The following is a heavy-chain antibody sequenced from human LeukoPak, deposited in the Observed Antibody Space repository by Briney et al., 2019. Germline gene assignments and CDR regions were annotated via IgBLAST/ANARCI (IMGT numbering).Heavy chain of an antibody. Sequence: GGSLRLSCAVSGFSVRGNYLSWVRQAPGKGLVWVSVIYSGGSADYADSVKGRFTISRDNSKNTMYLQMNSLRAEDTAVYYCIRGVDYWGQGTLVTVSS. D-gene: IGHD3-10*01. CDR3: IRGVDY. CDR2: IYSGGSA. V-gene: IGHV3-66*01. CDR1: GFSVRGNY. J-gene: IGHJ4*02.